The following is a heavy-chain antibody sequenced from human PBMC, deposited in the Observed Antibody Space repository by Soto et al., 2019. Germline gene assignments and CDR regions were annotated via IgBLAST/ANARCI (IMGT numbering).Heavy chain of an antibody. CDR3: ASDHNYGDYAYYYYMDV. CDR1: GFTFSSYS. CDR2: ISSSSSYI. Sequence: VQLVESGGGLVKPGGSLRLSCAASGFTFSSYSMNWVRQAPGKGLEWVSSISSSSSYIYYADSVKGRFTISRDNAKNSLYLQMNSLRAEDTAVYYCASDHNYGDYAYYYYMDVWGKGTTVTVSS. D-gene: IGHD4-17*01. V-gene: IGHV3-21*01. J-gene: IGHJ6*03.